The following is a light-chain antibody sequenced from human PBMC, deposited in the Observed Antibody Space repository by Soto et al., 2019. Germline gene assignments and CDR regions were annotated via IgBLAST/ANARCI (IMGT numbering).Light chain of an antibody. CDR1: SSNIGARYD. J-gene: IGLJ3*02. CDR2: GNN. CDR3: QSFDSSLRAVL. Sequence: QSVLTQPPSVSGAPGQRVTISCTGSSSNIGARYDVHWYQRLPGTAPKLLIFGNNNRPSGVPDRFSGSKSGTSASLAITGLQAEDEGDYYCQSFDSSLRAVLFDGGTKVTVL. V-gene: IGLV1-40*01.